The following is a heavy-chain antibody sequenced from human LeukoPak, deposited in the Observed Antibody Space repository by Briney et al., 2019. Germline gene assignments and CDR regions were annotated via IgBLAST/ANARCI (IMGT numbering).Heavy chain of an antibody. Sequence: GASVKVSRKASGYTFTGYYMHWVRQAPGQGLEWMGWINPNSGGTNYAQKFQGRVTMTRDTSISTAYMELSRLRSDDTAVYYCARGGGSYYGGYYFDYWGQGTLVTVSS. V-gene: IGHV1-2*02. D-gene: IGHD1-26*01. J-gene: IGHJ4*02. CDR2: INPNSGGT. CDR3: ARGGGSYYGGYYFDY. CDR1: GYTFTGYY.